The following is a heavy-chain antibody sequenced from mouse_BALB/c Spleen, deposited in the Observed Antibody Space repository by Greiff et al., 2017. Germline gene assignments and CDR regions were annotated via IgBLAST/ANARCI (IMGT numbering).Heavy chain of an antibody. Sequence: EVNVVESGGGLVKPGGSLKLSCAASGFTFSDYYMYWVRQTPEKRLEWVATISDGGSYTYYPDSVKGRFTISRDNAKNNLYLQMSSLKSEDTAMYYCARSDIWGFFDYWGQGTTLTVSS. D-gene: IGHD1-1*02. J-gene: IGHJ2*01. CDR2: ISDGGSYT. CDR1: GFTFSDYY. V-gene: IGHV5-4*02. CDR3: ARSDIWGFFDY.